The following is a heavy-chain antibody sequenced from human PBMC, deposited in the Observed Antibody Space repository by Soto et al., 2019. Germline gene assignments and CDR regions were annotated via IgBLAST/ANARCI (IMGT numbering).Heavy chain of an antibody. D-gene: IGHD1-26*01. J-gene: IGHJ6*03. V-gene: IGHV4-59*12. CDR1: GGSISSYY. Sequence: ETLSLTCTVSGGSISSYYWSWIRQPPGKGLEWIGYIYYSGSTNYNPSLKSRVTISVDTSKNQFSLKLSSVTAADTAVYYCAREGTGRSWGYFYMDVWGKVNTVTIS. CDR3: AREGTGRSWGYFYMDV. CDR2: IYYSGST.